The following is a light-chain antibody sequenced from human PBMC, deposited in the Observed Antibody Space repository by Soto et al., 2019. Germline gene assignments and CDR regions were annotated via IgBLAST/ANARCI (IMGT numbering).Light chain of an antibody. V-gene: IGKV3-20*01. CDR2: GAS. CDR3: QHYGDSSWT. Sequence: EIVLTQSPGTLSLSPGERATLSCRASQSVSSSYLAWYQQKPGQAPRLLIYGASSRATGIPDRFSGSGSGTDFTLIISRLEPEDFAVYFCQHYGDSSWTFGQGSRVEIK. J-gene: IGKJ1*01. CDR1: QSVSSSY.